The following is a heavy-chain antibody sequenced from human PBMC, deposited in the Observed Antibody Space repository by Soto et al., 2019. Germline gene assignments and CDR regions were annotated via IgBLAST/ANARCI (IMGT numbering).Heavy chain of an antibody. J-gene: IGHJ4*02. CDR2: ISSSGGST. V-gene: IGHV3-23*01. CDR3: AKASTWYPYFDY. Sequence: PGGSLRLSCVASEFNFNTNDMNWVRQAPGKGLEWVSAISSSGGSTYYADSVKGRFTISRDNSKNTLYLQMNTLTAEDTAVYYCAKASTWYPYFDYWGQGTLVTVSS. D-gene: IGHD6-13*01. CDR1: EFNFNTND.